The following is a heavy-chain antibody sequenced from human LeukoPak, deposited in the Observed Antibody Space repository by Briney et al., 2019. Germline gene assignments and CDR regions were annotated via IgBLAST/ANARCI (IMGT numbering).Heavy chain of an antibody. J-gene: IGHJ4*02. V-gene: IGHV5-10-1*01. D-gene: IGHD3-22*01. CDR3: ARLYSGYTTGYFDY. Sequence: GEYLNISCKGSGYIFTSYWLSWVRPMPGKGLDGMGRIDPSDSYTNYSPSFQGHVTISADKSISTAYLQWSSLKASDTAMYYRARLYSGYTTGYFDYWGQGTLVTVSS. CDR1: GYIFTSYW. CDR2: IDPSDSYT.